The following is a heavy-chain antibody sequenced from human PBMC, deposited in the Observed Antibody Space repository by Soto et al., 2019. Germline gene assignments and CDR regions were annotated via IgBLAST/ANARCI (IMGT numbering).Heavy chain of an antibody. CDR1: GGSISSGTSY. CDR2: IFYSGSF. J-gene: IGHJ4*02. Sequence: QVQLQESGPGLVKPSQTLSLTCTVSGGSISSGTSYWSWIRQRPGKGLEWIGYIFYSGSFYYTPSLRGRVMILADTSKNQFTLRLSSVTAAVPAVYYCARAPETPSILGVALPYFFDYWGQGALVTVSS. V-gene: IGHV4-31*03. D-gene: IGHD3-3*01. CDR3: ARAPETPSILGVALPYFFDY.